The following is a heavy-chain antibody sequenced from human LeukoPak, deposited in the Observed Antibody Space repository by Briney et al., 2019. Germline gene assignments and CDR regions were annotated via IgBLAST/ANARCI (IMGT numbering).Heavy chain of an antibody. CDR3: ARDYYRSLDY. J-gene: IGHJ4*02. CDR1: GFTFSSFA. Sequence: GGSLRLSCAASGFTFSSFAMSWVRQAPGKGLEWVSIIGAGGSKTYYADSVKGRFTISRDNSKNTLYLQMNSLRVEDTAVYYCARDYYRSLDYWGQGTLATVSS. D-gene: IGHD3-22*01. V-gene: IGHV3-23*01. CDR2: IGAGGSKT.